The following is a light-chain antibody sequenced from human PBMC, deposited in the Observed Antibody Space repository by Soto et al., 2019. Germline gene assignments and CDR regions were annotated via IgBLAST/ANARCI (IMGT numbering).Light chain of an antibody. CDR1: QSVGSN. CDR2: SAS. Sequence: EIVMTQSPATLSVSPGEGATLSCRASQSVGSNLAWYQQKPGQAPTLLIYSASTRATGIPARFSVSGSGTEFTPTIISLQSEDFAAYHCQQYITWQKTFVQGTTVEIK. J-gene: IGKJ1*01. CDR3: QQYITWQKT. V-gene: IGKV3-15*01.